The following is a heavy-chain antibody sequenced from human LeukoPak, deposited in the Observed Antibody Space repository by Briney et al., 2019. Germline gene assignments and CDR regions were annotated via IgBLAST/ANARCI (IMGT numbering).Heavy chain of an antibody. J-gene: IGHJ4*02. CDR1: GFTFSSYW. Sequence: GGSLRLSCAASGFTFSSYWMHWVRQAPGKGLEWVSGISWNSGSIGYADSVKGRFTISRDNAKNSLYLQMNSLRAEDTALYYYAKDVRGGGSTPIDYWGQGTLVTVSS. D-gene: IGHD3-10*01. V-gene: IGHV3-9*01. CDR2: ISWNSGSI. CDR3: AKDVRGGGSTPIDY.